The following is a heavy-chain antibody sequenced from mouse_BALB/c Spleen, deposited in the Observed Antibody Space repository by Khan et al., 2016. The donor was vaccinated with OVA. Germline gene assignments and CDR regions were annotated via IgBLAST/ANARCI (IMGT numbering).Heavy chain of an antibody. CDR1: GSSSTSYG. J-gene: IGHJ3*01. Sequence: QVQLKESGPGLVAPSQSLSITCTVSGSSSTSYGVSWARQTPGKGLEWLGVIWTDGNTNYHSSLKSRLTITKDNSKGQVLLKLDSLQTDDTATYYCAIIFYGYDWFAYWGQGTLVTVSA. D-gene: IGHD2-2*01. CDR2: IWTDGNT. CDR3: AIIFYGYDWFAY. V-gene: IGHV2-3*01.